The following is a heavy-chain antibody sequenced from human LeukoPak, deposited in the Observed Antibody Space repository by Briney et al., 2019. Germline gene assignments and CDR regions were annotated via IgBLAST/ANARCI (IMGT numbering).Heavy chain of an antibody. D-gene: IGHD3-10*01. Sequence: SETLSLTCTVSGGSISSGGYYWSWIRQHPGKGLEWIGYIYYSGSTYYNPSLKSRVTISVDTSKNQFSLKLSSVTAADTAVYYCARIWSGESYYFDYWGQGTLVTVSS. CDR2: IYYSGST. CDR1: GGSISSGGYY. J-gene: IGHJ4*02. V-gene: IGHV4-31*03. CDR3: ARIWSGESYYFDY.